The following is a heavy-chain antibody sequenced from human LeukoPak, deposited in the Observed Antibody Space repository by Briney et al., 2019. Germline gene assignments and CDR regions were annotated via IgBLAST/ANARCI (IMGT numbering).Heavy chain of an antibody. D-gene: IGHD2-21*01. Sequence: GGSLRLSCAASGFTFSNAYMNWVRQAPGKGLEWVGRIKPKTDGETTEYAAPVKGRFSISSDDSKNILYLQMNSLKTEDTAVYYCITPLPYSAQGGQGTLVTVSS. CDR1: GFTFSNAY. CDR3: ITPLPYSAQ. J-gene: IGHJ4*02. V-gene: IGHV3-15*07. CDR2: IKPKTDGETT.